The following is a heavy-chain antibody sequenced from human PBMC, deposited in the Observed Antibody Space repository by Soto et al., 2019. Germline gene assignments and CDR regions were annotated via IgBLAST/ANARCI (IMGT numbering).Heavy chain of an antibody. J-gene: IGHJ5*02. CDR1: GFTFSSYA. Sequence: GGSLRLSCAASGFTFSSYAMIWVRQAPGKGLEWVSAISGSGGSTYYADSVKGRFTISRDNSKNTLYLQMNSLRAEDTAVYYCAKGLAARQPVNWFDPWGQGTLVTVSS. CDR2: ISGSGGST. D-gene: IGHD6-6*01. V-gene: IGHV3-23*01. CDR3: AKGLAARQPVNWFDP.